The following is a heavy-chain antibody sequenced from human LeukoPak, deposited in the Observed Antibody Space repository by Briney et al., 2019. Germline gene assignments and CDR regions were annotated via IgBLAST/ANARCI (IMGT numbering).Heavy chain of an antibody. CDR3: ARGRGRGWFDP. V-gene: IGHV4-34*01. CDR2: INHSGST. D-gene: IGHD5-12*01. J-gene: IGHJ5*02. Sequence: WIGEINHSGSTNYNPSLKSRVTISVDTSKNQFSLKLSSVTAADTAVYYCARGRGRGWFDPWGQGTLVTVSS.